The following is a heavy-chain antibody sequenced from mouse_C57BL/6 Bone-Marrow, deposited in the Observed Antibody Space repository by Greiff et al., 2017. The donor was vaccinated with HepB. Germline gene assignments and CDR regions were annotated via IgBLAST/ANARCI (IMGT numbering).Heavy chain of an antibody. V-gene: IGHV2-9-1*01. CDR1: GFSLTSYA. CDR3: ARNFGPFYYYGYFDY. CDR2: IWTGGGT. Sequence: VQRVESGPGLVAPSQSLSITCTVSGFSLTSYAISWVRQPPGKGLEWLGVIWTGGGTNYNSALKSRLSISKDNSKSQVFLKMNSLQTEDTARYDCARNFGPFYYYGYFDYWGQGTTLTVSS. D-gene: IGHD1-1*01. J-gene: IGHJ2*01.